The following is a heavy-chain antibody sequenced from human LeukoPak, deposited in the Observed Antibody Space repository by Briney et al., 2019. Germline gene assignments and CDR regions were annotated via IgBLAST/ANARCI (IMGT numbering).Heavy chain of an antibody. Sequence: GWSLRLSCAASGFTVSSNYMSWVRQAPGKGLEWVSIIYSGGSTFYADSVKGRFTISRDNSKNTLYLQMNSLRAEDTAVYYCARAYSGSYTTDYWGQGTLVTVSS. CDR3: ARAYSGSYTTDY. CDR2: IYSGGST. J-gene: IGHJ4*02. D-gene: IGHD1-26*01. CDR1: GFTVSSNY. V-gene: IGHV3-53*01.